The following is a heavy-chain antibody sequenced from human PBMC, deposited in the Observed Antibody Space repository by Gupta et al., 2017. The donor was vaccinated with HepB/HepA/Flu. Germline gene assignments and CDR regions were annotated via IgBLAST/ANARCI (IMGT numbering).Heavy chain of an antibody. D-gene: IGHD3-10*01. CDR2: IIPVVGAP. V-gene: IGHV1-69*06. CDR3: ARSGESRTAIWLIDH. Sequence: QVELEQSGTEVKKPGSSVKVSCTTSGGTFTAYAISWVRQAPGQGLEWMGGIIPVVGAPEYAQNFKGRVTISADTSTNTAYMEMTSLTSDDTAIYYCARSGESRTAIWLIDHWGQGTLVTVSS. CDR1: GGTFTAYA. J-gene: IGHJ4*02.